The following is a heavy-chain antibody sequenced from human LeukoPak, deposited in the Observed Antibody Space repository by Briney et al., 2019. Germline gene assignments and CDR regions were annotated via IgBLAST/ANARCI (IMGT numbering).Heavy chain of an antibody. CDR3: ASNSSGGSRNAFDI. J-gene: IGHJ3*02. Sequence: PGGSLRLSCAASGFIFSTYGMHWVRQAPGKGLEWVAFIQFDGSEKFYADSVKGRFTISRDNSKNTLYLQMNSLRAEDTAVYYCASNSSGGSRNAFDIWGQGTMVTVSS. CDR2: IQFDGSEK. V-gene: IGHV3-30*02. D-gene: IGHD6-19*01. CDR1: GFIFSTYG.